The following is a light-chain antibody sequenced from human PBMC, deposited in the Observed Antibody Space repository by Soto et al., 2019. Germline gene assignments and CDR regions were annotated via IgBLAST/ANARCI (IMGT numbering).Light chain of an antibody. CDR2: GAS. J-gene: IGKJ5*01. V-gene: IGKV3-20*01. CDR1: QSVTNSY. Sequence: EIVLTQSPDTLSLSPGEGATLSCRAGQSVTNSYLAWYQQKPGQAPRLLIYGASSRATGIPDRFSGSGSETDFTLTISRLEPEDFAVYYCQQYSSSPPITFGQGTRLEIK. CDR3: QQYSSSPPIT.